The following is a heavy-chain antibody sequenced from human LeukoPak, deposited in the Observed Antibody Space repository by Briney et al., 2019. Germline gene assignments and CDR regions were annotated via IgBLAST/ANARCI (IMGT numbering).Heavy chain of an antibody. D-gene: IGHD6-13*01. J-gene: IGHJ4*02. CDR1: GVTVSSNY. CDR2: IYSGGST. CDR3: ARDLGAALDY. Sequence: PGGSLRLSCAASGVTVSSNYMSWVRQAPGKGLEWVSVIYSGGSTYYADSVKGRFTISRDNSKNTLYLQMNSLRAEDTAVYYCARDLGAALDYWGQGTLVTVSS. V-gene: IGHV3-53*01.